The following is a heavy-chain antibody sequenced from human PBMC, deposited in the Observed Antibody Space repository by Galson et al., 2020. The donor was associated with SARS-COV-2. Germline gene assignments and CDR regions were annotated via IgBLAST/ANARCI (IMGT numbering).Heavy chain of an antibody. CDR1: GGSLSSYY. J-gene: IGHJ5*02. D-gene: IGHD6-13*01. CDR2: IYYSGST. V-gene: IGHV4-59*01. CDR3: ARAIAAAGIFSWFDP. Sequence: ETSETLSLTCTVSGGSLSSYYWSWIRQPPGKGLEWIGYIYYSGSTNYNPSLKSRVTISVDTSKNQFSLKLSSVTAADTAVYYCARAIAAAGIFSWFDPWGQGTLVTVSS.